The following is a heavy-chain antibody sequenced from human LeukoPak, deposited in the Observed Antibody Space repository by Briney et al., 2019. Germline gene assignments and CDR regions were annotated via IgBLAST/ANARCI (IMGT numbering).Heavy chain of an antibody. Sequence: ASVKVSCKASGGTFSSYAISWVRQAPGQGLEWMGRIIPILGIANYAQKLQGRVTITADKSTSTAYMELSSLRSEDTAVYYCARDLDGYNHFAPSHLDYWGQRPLVTVSS. CDR3: ARDLDGYNHFAPSHLDY. V-gene: IGHV1-69*04. CDR2: IIPILGIA. J-gene: IGHJ4*02. D-gene: IGHD5-24*01. CDR1: GGTFSSYA.